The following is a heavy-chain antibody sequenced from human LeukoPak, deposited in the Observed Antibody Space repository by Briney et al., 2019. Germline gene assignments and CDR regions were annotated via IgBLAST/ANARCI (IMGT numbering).Heavy chain of an antibody. Sequence: GASVKVSCKASGGTFSSYAISWVRQAPGQGLEWMGGIIPIFGTANYAQKFQGRVTITADESTSTAYMELSSLRSEDTAVYYCARGEAYYYGSGSTCYYYYGMDVWGKGTTVTVSS. CDR1: GGTFSSYA. CDR3: ARGEAYYYGSGSTCYYYYGMDV. J-gene: IGHJ6*04. D-gene: IGHD3-10*01. CDR2: IIPIFGTA. V-gene: IGHV1-69*13.